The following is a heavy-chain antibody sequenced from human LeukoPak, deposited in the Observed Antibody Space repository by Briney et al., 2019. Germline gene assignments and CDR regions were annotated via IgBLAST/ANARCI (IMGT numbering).Heavy chain of an antibody. Sequence: ASVEVSCKASGYTFTSYGISWVRQAPGQGLEWMGWISGYNGNTNYAQKLQGRVTMTADASTSTAYMDLRSLRSDDTAVYYCARDLGYNSGYRDLDYWGQGTLVTVSS. J-gene: IGHJ4*02. CDR2: ISGYNGNT. V-gene: IGHV1-18*01. D-gene: IGHD5-18*01. CDR3: ARDLGYNSGYRDLDY. CDR1: GYTFTSYG.